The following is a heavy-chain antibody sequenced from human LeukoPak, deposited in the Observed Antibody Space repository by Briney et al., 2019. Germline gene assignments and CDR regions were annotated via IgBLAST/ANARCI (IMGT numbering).Heavy chain of an antibody. V-gene: IGHV1-2*02. D-gene: IGHD6-19*01. CDR3: ARLLDSSGLPFDY. CDR1: GYTFTGYY. J-gene: IGHJ4*02. CDR2: INPNSGGT. Sequence: ASVKVSCKASGYTFTGYYMHWVRQAPGQGLEWMGWINPNSGGTNYAQKFQGRVTMTRDTSISTAHMELSRLRSDDTAVYYCARLLDSSGLPFDYWGQGTLVTVSS.